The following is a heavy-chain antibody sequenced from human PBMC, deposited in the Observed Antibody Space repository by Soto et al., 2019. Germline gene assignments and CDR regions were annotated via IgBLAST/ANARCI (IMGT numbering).Heavy chain of an antibody. CDR2: ISGSGDST. Sequence: GGSLRLSCAASGFTFVTYAMSWVRQAPGKGLEWVSTISGSGDSTYYANSVKGRFTISRDNSRNTLDLQMNSLRVEDTAVYYCAKGGEGSCSKTSCLYFSDSWGQGTLVTVSS. J-gene: IGHJ5*02. D-gene: IGHD2-2*01. V-gene: IGHV3-23*01. CDR3: AKGGEGSCSKTSCLYFSDS. CDR1: GFTFVTYA.